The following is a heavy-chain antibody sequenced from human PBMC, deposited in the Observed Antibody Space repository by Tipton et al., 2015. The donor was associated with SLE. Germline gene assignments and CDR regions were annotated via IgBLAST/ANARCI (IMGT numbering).Heavy chain of an antibody. CDR1: GGSISGSPYY. V-gene: IGHV4-39*07. J-gene: IGHJ4*02. D-gene: IGHD5-12*01. Sequence: TLSLTCTVSGGSISGSPYYWAWIRQPPGKGLEWIGEINHSGSTNYNPSLKSRVTISVDTSKNQFSLKLSSVTAADTAVYYCARDEAGWRYSGYGPHFDYWGQGTLVTVSS. CDR2: INHSGST. CDR3: ARDEAGWRYSGYGPHFDY.